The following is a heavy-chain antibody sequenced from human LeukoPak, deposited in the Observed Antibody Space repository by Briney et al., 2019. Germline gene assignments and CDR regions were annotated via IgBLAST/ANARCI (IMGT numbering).Heavy chain of an antibody. CDR2: IYYSGST. D-gene: IGHD6-13*01. J-gene: IGHJ4*02. V-gene: IGHV4-61*01. CDR1: GGSFSSGSYY. Sequence: SETLSLTCTVSGGSFSSGSYYWSWIRQPPGKGLEWIGYIYYSGSTNYNPSLKSRVTISVDMSKNQFSLKLSSVTAADTAVYYCARDSGYSSSWPTFDYWGQGTLVTVSS. CDR3: ARDSGYSSSWPTFDY.